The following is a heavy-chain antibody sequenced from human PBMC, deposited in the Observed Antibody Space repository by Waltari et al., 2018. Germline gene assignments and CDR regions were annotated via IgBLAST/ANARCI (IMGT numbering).Heavy chain of an antibody. J-gene: IGHJ6*02. CDR1: GFTFSSYS. D-gene: IGHD5-12*01. CDR2: ISSSSSYI. CDR3: ARDGVEMATIDYYYYGMDV. Sequence: EVQLVESGGGLVKPGGSLRLSCAASGFTFSSYSMNWVRQAPGKGLEWVSSISSSSSYIYYADSVKGRFTISRDNAKNSLYLQMNSLRAEDTAVYYCARDGVEMATIDYYYYGMDVWGQGTTVTVSS. V-gene: IGHV3-21*01.